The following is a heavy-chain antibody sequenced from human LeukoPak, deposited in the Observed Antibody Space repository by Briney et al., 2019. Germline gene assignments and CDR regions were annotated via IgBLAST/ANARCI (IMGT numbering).Heavy chain of an antibody. J-gene: IGHJ6*02. CDR3: AKDRPNGMDV. V-gene: IGHV3-23*01. CDR2: INGNGDST. CDR1: GFTFSNYA. Sequence: AGGSLRLSCAASGFTFSNYAMSWVRQAPGKGLEWVSGINGNGDSTYYADSVKGRFTISRDNSKNTLYLQMNSLRAEDTAVYYCAKDRPNGMDVWGQGTTVTVSS.